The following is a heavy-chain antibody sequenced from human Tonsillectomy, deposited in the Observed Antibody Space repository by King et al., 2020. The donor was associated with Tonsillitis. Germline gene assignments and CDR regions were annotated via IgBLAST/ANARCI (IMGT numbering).Heavy chain of an antibody. J-gene: IGHJ5*02. V-gene: IGHV2-26*01. Sequence: VTLKESGPVLVKPTETLTLTCTVSGFSLSSARMGVSWIRQPPGKALEWLAHIFSNDEKSYNPSLKSRLTVSKDTSKSQVVLTMTNMDPVDTGTYYCERIRRWVGYLNWFDPWGQGTLVTVSS. CDR3: ERIRRWVGYLNWFDP. CDR2: IFSNDEK. D-gene: IGHD2-8*02. CDR1: GFSLSSARMG.